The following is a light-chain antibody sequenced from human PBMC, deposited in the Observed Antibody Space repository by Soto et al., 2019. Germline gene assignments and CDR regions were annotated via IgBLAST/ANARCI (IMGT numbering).Light chain of an antibody. Sequence: DIQMTQSPSTLSGSVGDRVTITCRASQSISSWLAWYQQEPGKAPKLLISTASSLESGVPSRFSGSGSGTEFALTISSLQPDDFATYYCQQYSTYPWTFGQGTKVEIK. CDR2: TAS. CDR3: QQYSTYPWT. CDR1: QSISSW. J-gene: IGKJ1*01. V-gene: IGKV1-5*03.